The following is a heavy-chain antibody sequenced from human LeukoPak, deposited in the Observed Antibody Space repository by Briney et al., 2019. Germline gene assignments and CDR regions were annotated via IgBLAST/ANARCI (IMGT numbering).Heavy chain of an antibody. CDR2: ISSSSSYI. CDR1: GFTLSSYS. V-gene: IGHV3-21*01. D-gene: IGHD3-9*01. J-gene: IGHJ5*02. Sequence: GGSLRLSCAASGFTLSSYSMNWVRQAPGKGLEWVSSISSSSSYIFYADSVKGRFTISRDNAKNSLYLQMNSLRAEDTAVYYCARDSRLRYFDWYHPFDPWGQGTLVTVSS. CDR3: ARDSRLRYFDWYHPFDP.